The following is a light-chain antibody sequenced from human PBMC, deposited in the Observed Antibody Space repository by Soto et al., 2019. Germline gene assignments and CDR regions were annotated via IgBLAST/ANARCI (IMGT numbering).Light chain of an antibody. V-gene: IGKV2-24*01. CDR3: IQFSHFPRT. CDR2: QVS. J-gene: IGKJ1*01. CDR1: QSLVYSDGNTY. Sequence: VLPQTPLSSPVTLGQPASISCRSSQSLVYSDGNTYLSWLQQRPGQPPRLLIYQVSNRFSGVPDRFSGSGAGTDFTLKISRVEAEDVGVYYCIQFSHFPRTFGQGTKVEIK.